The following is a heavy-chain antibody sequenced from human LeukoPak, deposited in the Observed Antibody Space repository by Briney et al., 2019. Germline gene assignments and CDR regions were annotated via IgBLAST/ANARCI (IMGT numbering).Heavy chain of an antibody. Sequence: ASVKISCKASGYTFTSYYMHWVREAPGQGLEWRGIINPSGGSASYAQKFQGRVTMTRDTSTSTAYMDLRSLKSDDTAVYYCASLKNYYDSSGYLVTDAFDIWGQGTMVTVSS. CDR1: GYTFTSYY. V-gene: IGHV1-46*01. CDR2: INPSGGSA. D-gene: IGHD3-22*01. CDR3: ASLKNYYDSSGYLVTDAFDI. J-gene: IGHJ3*02.